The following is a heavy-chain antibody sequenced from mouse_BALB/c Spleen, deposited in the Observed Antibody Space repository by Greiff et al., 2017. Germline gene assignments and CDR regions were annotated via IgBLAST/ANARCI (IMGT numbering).Heavy chain of an antibody. CDR2: IDPSDSYT. CDR3: ARDYYWYFDV. CDR1: GYTFTSYW. Sequence: QVQLQQPGAELVKPGASVKMSCKASGYTFTSYWMHWVKQRPGQGLEWIGVIDPSDSYTSYNQKSKGKATLTVDTSSNTAYLQLSSLTSEDTAVYYCARDYYWYFDVWGAGTTVTVSS. D-gene: IGHD2-13*01. V-gene: IGHV1-59*01. J-gene: IGHJ1*01.